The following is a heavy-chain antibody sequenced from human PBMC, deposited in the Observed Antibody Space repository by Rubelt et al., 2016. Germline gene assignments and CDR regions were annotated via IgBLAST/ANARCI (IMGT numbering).Heavy chain of an antibody. CDR3: ARDRTEEIVVVPAASLDY. D-gene: IGHD2-2*01. CDR2: ISYVGSNK. Sequence: VAVISYVGSNKYYADSVKGRFTISRDNSKNTLYLQMNSLRAEDTAVYYCARDRTEEIVVVPAASLDYWGQGTLVTVSS. J-gene: IGHJ4*02. V-gene: IGHV3-30*01.